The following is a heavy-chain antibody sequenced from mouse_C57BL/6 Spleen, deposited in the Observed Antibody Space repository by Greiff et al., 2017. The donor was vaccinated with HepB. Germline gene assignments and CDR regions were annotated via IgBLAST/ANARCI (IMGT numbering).Heavy chain of an antibody. D-gene: IGHD4-1*01. V-gene: IGHV1-64*01. CDR2: IHPNSGST. J-gene: IGHJ3*01. CDR1: GYTFTSYW. CDR3: ARQSFGTGFAY. Sequence: QVQLKQPGAELVKPGASVKLSCKASGYTFTSYWMHWVKQRPGQGLEWIGMIHPNSGSTNYNEKFKSKATLTVDKSSSTAYMQLSSLTSEDSAVYYCARQSFGTGFAYWGQGTLVTVSA.